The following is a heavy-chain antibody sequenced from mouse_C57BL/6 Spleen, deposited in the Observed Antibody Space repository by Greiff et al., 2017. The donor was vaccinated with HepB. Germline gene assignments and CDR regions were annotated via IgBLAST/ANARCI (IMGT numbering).Heavy chain of an antibody. V-gene: IGHV1-82*01. Sequence: QVQLQQSGPELVKPGASVKISCKASGYAFSSSWMNWVKQRPGKGLEWIGRIYPGAGDTNYNGKFKGKATLTADKSSSTAYMQLSSLTSEDSAVYFCARDYYGSSPYAMDYWGQGTSVTVSS. CDR3: ARDYYGSSPYAMDY. CDR2: IYPGAGDT. J-gene: IGHJ4*01. D-gene: IGHD1-1*01. CDR1: GYAFSSSW.